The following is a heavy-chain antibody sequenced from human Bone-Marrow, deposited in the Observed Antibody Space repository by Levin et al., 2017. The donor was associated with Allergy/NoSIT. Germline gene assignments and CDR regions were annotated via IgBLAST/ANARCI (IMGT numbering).Heavy chain of an antibody. CDR3: ARELGSPFDY. V-gene: IGHV3-30-3*01. CDR1: GFTFSSYV. Sequence: GESLKISCAASGFTFSSYVMHWVRQAPGKGLEWVAVISFNGINKYYADSVKGRFTISRDNTKNTLSLQMDSLRTDDTAVYYCARELGSPFDYWGQGILVTVSS. CDR2: ISFNGINK. J-gene: IGHJ4*02. D-gene: IGHD3-10*01.